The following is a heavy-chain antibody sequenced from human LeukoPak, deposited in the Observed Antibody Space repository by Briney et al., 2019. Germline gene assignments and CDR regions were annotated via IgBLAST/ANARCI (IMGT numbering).Heavy chain of an antibody. CDR3: ARSEGHCSGGSCYTFDI. Sequence: GGSLRLSCAASGFTFSSYSMNWARQAPGKGLEWVSSISSSSSYIYYADSVKGRFTISRDNAKNSLYLQMNSLRAEDTAVYYCARSEGHCSGGSCYTFDIWGQGTMVTVSS. V-gene: IGHV3-21*01. J-gene: IGHJ3*02. D-gene: IGHD2-15*01. CDR1: GFTFSSYS. CDR2: ISSSSSYI.